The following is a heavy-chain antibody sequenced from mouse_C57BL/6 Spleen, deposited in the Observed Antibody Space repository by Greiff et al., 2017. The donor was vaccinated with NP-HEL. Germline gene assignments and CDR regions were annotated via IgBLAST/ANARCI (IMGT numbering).Heavy chain of an antibody. V-gene: IGHV1-82*01. Sequence: VQLQQSGPELVKPGASVKISCKASGYAFSSSWMNWVKQRPGKGLEWIGRIYPGDGDTNYNGKFKGKATLTADKSSSTAYMQLSSLTSEDSAVYFCARGGYGYDWFAYWGQGTLVTVSA. CDR2: IYPGDGDT. J-gene: IGHJ3*01. D-gene: IGHD2-2*01. CDR3: ARGGYGYDWFAY. CDR1: GYAFSSSW.